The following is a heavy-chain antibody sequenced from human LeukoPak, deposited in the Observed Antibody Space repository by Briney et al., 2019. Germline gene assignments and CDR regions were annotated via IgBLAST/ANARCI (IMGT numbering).Heavy chain of an antibody. V-gene: IGHV3-21*01. CDR1: GFTFSSYS. D-gene: IGHD3-22*01. CDR2: ISGSSSYI. J-gene: IGHJ4*02. Sequence: GGSLRLSCAASGFTFSSYSMNWVRQAPGKGLEWVSSISGSSSYIYYADSVKGRFTISRDNAKNSLYLQMNSLRAEDTAVYYCARDLYDSSGYYYEYDYWGQGTLVTVSS. CDR3: ARDLYDSSGYYYEYDY.